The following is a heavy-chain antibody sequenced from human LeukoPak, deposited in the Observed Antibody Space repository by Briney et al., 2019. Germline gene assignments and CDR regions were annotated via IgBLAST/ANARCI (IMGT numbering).Heavy chain of an antibody. CDR2: ISGSGGST. CDR1: GFTFSSYA. V-gene: IGHV3-23*01. Sequence: GGSLRLSCAASGFTFSSYAMSWVRQAPGKGLEWVSAISGSGGSTYYADSVKGRFTISRDNSKNTLYLQMNSLGAEDTAVYYCAKDLAPYGDYYFDYWGQGTLVTVSS. J-gene: IGHJ4*02. D-gene: IGHD4-17*01. CDR3: AKDLAPYGDYYFDY.